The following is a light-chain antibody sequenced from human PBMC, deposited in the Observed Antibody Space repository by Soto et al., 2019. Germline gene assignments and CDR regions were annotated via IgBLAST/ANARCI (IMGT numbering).Light chain of an antibody. V-gene: IGKV3-11*01. J-gene: IGKJ1*01. CDR1: QSVSSY. CDR2: DAS. Sequence: EIVLTQSPATLSLSPGERATLSCRASQSVSSYLAWYQQKSGQAPRLLIYDASNRATGIPARFSGSGSGTDFTLIISSLEAEDFAVYYCQQRRSWPRAFGQGTKVDIK. CDR3: QQRRSWPRA.